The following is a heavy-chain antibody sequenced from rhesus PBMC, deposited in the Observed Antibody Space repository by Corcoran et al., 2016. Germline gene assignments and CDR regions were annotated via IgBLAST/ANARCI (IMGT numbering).Heavy chain of an antibody. Sequence: QVQLQESGPGLVKPSETRSLTCAVSGGSISSSNCWSWIRQPPGKGLEWIGNIGGSSGSTYYNPSLKSRVTISKDTSKNQFSLKLSSVTAADTAVYYCARQILLWNWYFDLWGPGTPITISS. J-gene: IGHJ2*01. CDR1: GGSISSSNC. CDR2: IGGSSGST. D-gene: IGHD2-27*01. V-gene: IGHV4-65*02. CDR3: ARQILLWNWYFDL.